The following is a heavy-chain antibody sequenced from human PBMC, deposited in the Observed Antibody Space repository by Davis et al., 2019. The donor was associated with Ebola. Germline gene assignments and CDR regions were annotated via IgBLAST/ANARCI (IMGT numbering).Heavy chain of an antibody. Sequence: ASVKVSCKASGYTFTSYAMHWVRQAPGQRLEWMGWINAGNGNTKYSQKFQGRVTITRDTSASTAYMELSSLRSEDTAVYYCARGMEAARQAPNDYWGQGTLVTVSS. CDR3: ARGMEAARQAPNDY. J-gene: IGHJ4*02. V-gene: IGHV1-3*01. CDR2: INAGNGNT. D-gene: IGHD6-6*01. CDR1: GYTFTSYA.